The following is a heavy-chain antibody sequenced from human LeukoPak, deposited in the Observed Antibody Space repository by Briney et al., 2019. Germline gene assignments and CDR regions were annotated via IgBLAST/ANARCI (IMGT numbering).Heavy chain of an antibody. D-gene: IGHD3-10*01. J-gene: IGHJ6*02. CDR3: AKFGEPPYYYYGMDV. Sequence: SETLSLTCTVSGGSISSGDYSWSWIRQPPGKGLEWIGYIYYSGSTYYNPSLKSRVTISVDTSKNQFSLKLSSVTAADTAVYYCAKFGEPPYYYYGMDVWGQGTTVTVSS. CDR1: GGSISSGDYS. CDR2: IYYSGST. V-gene: IGHV4-30-4*01.